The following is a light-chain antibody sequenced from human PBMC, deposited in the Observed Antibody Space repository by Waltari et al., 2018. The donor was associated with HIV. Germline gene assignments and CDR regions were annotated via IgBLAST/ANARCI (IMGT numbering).Light chain of an antibody. V-gene: IGLV1-44*01. CDR2: SNN. Sequence: PGQTVTISCSGSRSNIGSNTVNWYQHLPGTAPKLLIYSNNVRPSGVPDRFSGFKSGTSASLAISGLQSQDEADYYCTTWDDSLNVLVFGGGTEVTVL. J-gene: IGLJ3*02. CDR1: RSNIGSNT. CDR3: TTWDDSLNVLV.